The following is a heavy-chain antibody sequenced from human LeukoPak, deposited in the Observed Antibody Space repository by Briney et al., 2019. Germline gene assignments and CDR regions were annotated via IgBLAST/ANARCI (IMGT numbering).Heavy chain of an antibody. D-gene: IGHD6-19*01. CDR3: ARDPVSRSGRWDFDS. Sequence: ASVKVSCKASGYTFTGYYMHWVRQAPGQGLEWMGWINPNSGGTNYAQKFQGRVTMTRDTSISTAYMELSRLRSDDTAVYYCARDPVSRSGRWDFDSWGQGPLATVSS. CDR1: GYTFTGYY. J-gene: IGHJ4*02. V-gene: IGHV1-2*02. CDR2: INPNSGGT.